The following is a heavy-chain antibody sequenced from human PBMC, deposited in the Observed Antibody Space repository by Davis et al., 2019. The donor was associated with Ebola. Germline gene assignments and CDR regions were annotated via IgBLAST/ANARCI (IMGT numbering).Heavy chain of an antibody. CDR1: GFTFSDYG. CDR2: INQDGSSK. Sequence: GGSLRLSCAASGFTFSDYGMTWVRQAPGKGLEWVANINQDGSSKNYLGSGKGRFTISRDNARNTLYLQMNSLRADDTAEYKCARVANIDESFDCWGQGSLVTVSS. J-gene: IGHJ4*02. V-gene: IGHV3-7*04. CDR3: ARVANIDESFDC.